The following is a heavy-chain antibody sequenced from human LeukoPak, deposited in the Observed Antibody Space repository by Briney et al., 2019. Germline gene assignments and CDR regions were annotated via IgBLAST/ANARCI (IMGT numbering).Heavy chain of an antibody. CDR2: ISSSSSYI. V-gene: IGHV3-21*01. Sequence: GGSLRLSCAASGFTFSSYSMDWVRQAPGKGLEWVSSISSSSSYIYYADSVKGRFTISRDNAKNSLYLKMNSLRAEDTAVYYCARGAPNYYDSSGYYYGGDYWGQGTLVTVSS. D-gene: IGHD3-22*01. J-gene: IGHJ4*02. CDR3: ARGAPNYYDSSGYYYGGDY. CDR1: GFTFSSYS.